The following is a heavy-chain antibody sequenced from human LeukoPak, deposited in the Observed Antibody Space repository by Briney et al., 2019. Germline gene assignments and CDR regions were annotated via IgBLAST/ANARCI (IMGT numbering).Heavy chain of an antibody. CDR2: ISSSSSYI. Sequence: GGSLRLSCAASGFTFGSYSMNWVRQAPGKGLAWVSSISSSSSYIYYADSVKGRFTISRDNAKNSLHLQMNSLRAEDTAVYYCARDGAAAGQVYWGQGTLVTVSS. CDR3: ARDGAAAGQVY. D-gene: IGHD6-13*01. CDR1: GFTFGSYS. V-gene: IGHV3-21*01. J-gene: IGHJ4*02.